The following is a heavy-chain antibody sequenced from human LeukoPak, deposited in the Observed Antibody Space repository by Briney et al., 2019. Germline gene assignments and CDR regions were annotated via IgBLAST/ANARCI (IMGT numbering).Heavy chain of an antibody. CDR1: GLTFSNYG. J-gene: IGHJ4*02. CDR2: ITGDGTTT. V-gene: IGHV3-23*01. Sequence: GGSLRLSCAASGLTFSNYGMSWVRQAPGKGLQWVSAITGDGTTTYYADSVKGRFTISRDNSKNMLYLQMSSPRAEDTAVYYCAKMHGYFDYWGQGALVPVSS. CDR3: AKMHGYFDY.